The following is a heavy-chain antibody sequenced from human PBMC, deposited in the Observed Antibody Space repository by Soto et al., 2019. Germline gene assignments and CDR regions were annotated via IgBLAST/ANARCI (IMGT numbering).Heavy chain of an antibody. D-gene: IGHD6-19*01. V-gene: IGHV1-18*01. J-gene: IGHJ3*02. CDR2: ISPHNDRT. Sequence: QVPLVQSGADVKKPGASLKVSCKASGYNFSSYGISWVRQAPGQGLEWMGWISPHNDRTKYARRFQDRVTMTTETPTSTVYMELGSLRSDDTAVYYCARDLYYSSGRYFDHDAFDIWGQGTVVTVSS. CDR1: GYNFSSYG. CDR3: ARDLYYSSGRYFDHDAFDI.